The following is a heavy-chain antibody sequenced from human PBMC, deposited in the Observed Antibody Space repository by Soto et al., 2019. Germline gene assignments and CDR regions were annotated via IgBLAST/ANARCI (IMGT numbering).Heavy chain of an antibody. CDR2: TYYRSKWYN. V-gene: IGHV6-1*01. Sequence: SQTLSLTCAISGDSVSSNSAAWNWIRQSPSRGLEWLGRTYYRSKWYNDYAVSVRSRITINPDTSKNQFSLQLNSVTPDDTAVYYCVRGGGIVGETTWTIDPWGQGTLVTLSS. CDR1: GDSVSSNSAA. D-gene: IGHD1-26*01. CDR3: VRGGGIVGETTWTIDP. J-gene: IGHJ5*02.